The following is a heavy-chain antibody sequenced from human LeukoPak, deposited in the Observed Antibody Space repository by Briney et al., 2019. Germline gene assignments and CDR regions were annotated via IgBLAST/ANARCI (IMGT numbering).Heavy chain of an antibody. CDR1: GFTFSSYA. J-gene: IGHJ4*02. CDR2: ISGSGGST. CDR3: AKLGYCSGGSCQSYFDY. Sequence: GGSLRLSCAASGFTFSSYAMSWVRQAPGKGLEWVSAISGSGGSTYYADSVKGRFTISRDNSKNTLYLQMNSLRAEDTAVYYCAKLGYCSGGSCQSYFDYWGQGTLVTVSS. D-gene: IGHD2-15*01. V-gene: IGHV3-23*01.